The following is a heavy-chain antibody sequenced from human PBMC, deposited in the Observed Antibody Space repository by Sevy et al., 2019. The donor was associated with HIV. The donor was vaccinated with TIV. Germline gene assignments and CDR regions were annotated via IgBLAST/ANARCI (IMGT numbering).Heavy chain of an antibody. Sequence: GGSLRLSCAASHFTFSDAWMNWVRQAPGKGLEWVGRIKSKIDGGTTDFAAPVKGRFTVSRDDSTNTLYLQMNSLKTEDTAAYYCTTSFLVSVTSYFDNWGQGTLVTVSS. CDR1: HFTFSDAW. J-gene: IGHJ4*02. D-gene: IGHD1-26*01. V-gene: IGHV3-15*07. CDR3: TTSFLVSVTSYFDN. CDR2: IKSKIDGGTT.